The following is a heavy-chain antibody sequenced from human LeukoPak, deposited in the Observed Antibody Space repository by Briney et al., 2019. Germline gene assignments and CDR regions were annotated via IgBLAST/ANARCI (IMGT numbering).Heavy chain of an antibody. CDR3: VRDFPMIQTYFEY. J-gene: IGHJ4*02. Sequence: VQVTCKASGYTFNHYGISWVRQAPGQGLEWIGWISVYNGHTNYAQMPRDRVIMTTDTSTSTAYLELRSLRSDDTAVYYCVRDFPMIQTYFEYWGQGTLVTVSS. D-gene: IGHD3-22*01. CDR2: ISVYNGHT. CDR1: GYTFNHYG. V-gene: IGHV1-18*01.